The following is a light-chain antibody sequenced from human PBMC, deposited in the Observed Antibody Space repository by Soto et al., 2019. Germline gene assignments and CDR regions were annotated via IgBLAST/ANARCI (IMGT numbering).Light chain of an antibody. V-gene: IGKV1-9*01. CDR3: LQLDSYPHA. CDR1: QGISRY. Sequence: IQLTQSPSSLSASVGDRVTIACRASQGISRYLVWFQQKPGQAPKLLIYSAPTLQSGVPSRFSGSGAGTDFTLTISSLHPEDFATYYCLQLDSYPHAFGQGTKLEI. J-gene: IGKJ2*01. CDR2: SAP.